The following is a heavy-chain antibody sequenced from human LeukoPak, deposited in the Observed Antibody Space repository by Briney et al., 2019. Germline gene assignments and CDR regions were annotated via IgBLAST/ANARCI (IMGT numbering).Heavy chain of an antibody. CDR1: GFTFSNYD. D-gene: IGHD6-13*01. Sequence: GGSLRLSCAASGFTFSNYDMHWVRQAAGKGLECVSAIGTAGDTYYSASVRGRFTISRENARNSLFLQMSDLSAGDTAVYYCTSSPAYSSSWEAIDNWGQGTLVTVSS. V-gene: IGHV3-13*01. CDR2: IGTAGDT. CDR3: TSSPAYSSSWEAIDN. J-gene: IGHJ4*02.